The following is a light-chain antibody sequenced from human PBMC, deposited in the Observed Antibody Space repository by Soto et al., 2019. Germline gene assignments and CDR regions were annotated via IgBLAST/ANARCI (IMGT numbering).Light chain of an antibody. Sequence: EIVLTQSPSTLSSSPGERATLSCRASQHIWSYLAWYQQKPGQAPRLLMYDASKWATGIPARFSGSGSGTDFTLTISSLEPEDFAVYYCQQRSRSPWTFGQGTKVDIK. CDR2: DAS. J-gene: IGKJ1*01. CDR3: QQRSRSPWT. V-gene: IGKV3-11*01. CDR1: QHIWSY.